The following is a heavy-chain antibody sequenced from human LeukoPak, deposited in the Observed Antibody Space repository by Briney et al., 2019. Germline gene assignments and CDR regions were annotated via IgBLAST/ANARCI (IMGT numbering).Heavy chain of an antibody. Sequence: GASVKVSCKASGYTFTGYYMHWVRQAPGQGLEWMGWINPNSGGTNYAQKFQGRVTMTRDTSISTAYMELSRLRSDDTAVYYCARRSRDGYNLYSDDYWGQGTLVTVSS. CDR2: INPNSGGT. V-gene: IGHV1-2*02. CDR1: GYTFTGYY. CDR3: ARRSRDGYNLYSDDY. D-gene: IGHD5-24*01. J-gene: IGHJ4*02.